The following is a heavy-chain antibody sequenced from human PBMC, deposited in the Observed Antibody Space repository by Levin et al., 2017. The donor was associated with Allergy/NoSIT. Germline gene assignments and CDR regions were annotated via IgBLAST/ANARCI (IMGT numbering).Heavy chain of an antibody. V-gene: IGHV3-21*01. CDR1: GFTFSSYS. J-gene: IGHJ4*02. CDR3: ASLPSSSWYSEL. D-gene: IGHD6-13*01. CDR2: ISSTSSYI. Sequence: GESLKISCAASGFTFSSYSMNWVRQAPGKGLEWVSSISSTSSYIYYADSVKGRFTISRDNAKNSLYLQMNSLRAEDTAVYYCASLPSSSWYSELWGQGTLVTVSS.